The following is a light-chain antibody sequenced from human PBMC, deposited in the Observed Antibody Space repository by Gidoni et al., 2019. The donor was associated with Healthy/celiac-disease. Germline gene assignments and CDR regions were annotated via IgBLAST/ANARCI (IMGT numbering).Light chain of an antibody. CDR1: SSYVGVYNY. Sequence: QSALTQPASLSVSPVQSITISCTGTSSYVGVYNYVSWYQQHPGKAPKLMIYDVSNRPSGVSNRFSGSKSGNTASLTISGLQAEDEADYYCSSYTSSDVVFGGGTKLTVL. V-gene: IGLV2-14*01. J-gene: IGLJ2*01. CDR2: DVS. CDR3: SSYTSSDVV.